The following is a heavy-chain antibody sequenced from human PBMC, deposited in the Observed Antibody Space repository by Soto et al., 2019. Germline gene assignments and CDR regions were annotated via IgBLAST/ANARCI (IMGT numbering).Heavy chain of an antibody. D-gene: IGHD3-16*01. J-gene: IGHJ6*02. CDR1: GYNYNLHW. CDR3: ARHLRSYDFFQYYYGIDV. CDR2: IYPGDSDT. Sequence: AGESLKISCRGSGYNYNLHWISWVRQKPGRGLEWMGIIYPGDSDTRYNPSFQGQVTTSVDKSINTAYLQWDSLEASDTATYYCARHLRSYDFFQYYYGIDVWGQGSTVTVSS. V-gene: IGHV5-51*01.